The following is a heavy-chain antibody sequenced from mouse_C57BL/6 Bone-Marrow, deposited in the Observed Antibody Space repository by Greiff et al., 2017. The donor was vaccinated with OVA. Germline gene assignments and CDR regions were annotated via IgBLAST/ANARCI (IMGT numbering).Heavy chain of an antibody. CDR1: GYTFTSYG. CDR3: ARLGVFAY. Sequence: VQLQQSGAELARPGASVKLSCKASGYTFTSYGISWVKQRTGQGLEWIGEIYPRSGNTYYNEKFKGKATLTADKSSSTAYMERRSLTSEDTAVYFCARLGVFAYWGQGTLVTVSA. CDR2: IYPRSGNT. V-gene: IGHV1-81*01. J-gene: IGHJ3*01.